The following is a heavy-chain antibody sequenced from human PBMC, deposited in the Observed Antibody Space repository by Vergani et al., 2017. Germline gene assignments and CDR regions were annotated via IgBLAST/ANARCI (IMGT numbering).Heavy chain of an antibody. J-gene: IGHJ5*02. V-gene: IGHV4-61*02. D-gene: IGHD3-9*01. Sequence: QVQLQESGPGLVKPSQTLSLTCTVSGDSIGSGTYYWSWIRQPAGKGLEWIGRMYTSGSTNYNPSLKSRVTMSVDTSKNQFSLKLSSVTAADTAVYYCARNYDMLIGLNWFDPWGQGTLVTVSS. CDR2: MYTSGST. CDR1: GDSIGSGTYY. CDR3: ARNYDMLIGLNWFDP.